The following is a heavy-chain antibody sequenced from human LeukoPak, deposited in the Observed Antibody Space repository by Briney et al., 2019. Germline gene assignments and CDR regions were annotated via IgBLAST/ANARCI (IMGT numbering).Heavy chain of an antibody. J-gene: IGHJ4*02. CDR2: IYYSGST. V-gene: IGHV4-31*03. D-gene: IGHD3-22*01. Sequence: SETLSLTCTVSGGSTSSGGYYWSWIRQHPEKGLEWIGYIYYSGSTYYNPSLKSRLTISVDTSKNQFSLNLSSVTAADTAVYYCARYSSSYYFDYWGQGTLVTVSS. CDR3: ARYSSSYYFDY. CDR1: GGSTSSGGYY.